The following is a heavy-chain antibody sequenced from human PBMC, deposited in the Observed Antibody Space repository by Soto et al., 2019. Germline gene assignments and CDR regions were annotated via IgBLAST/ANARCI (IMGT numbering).Heavy chain of an antibody. CDR1: GGSISSGGYY. V-gene: IGHV4-31*03. J-gene: IGHJ5*02. D-gene: IGHD3-10*01. Sequence: QVQLQESGPGLVKPSQTLSLTCTVSGGSISSGGYYWSWIRQHTGKGLEWIGYIYYSGSTYYNPSLKSRVTISVDTSKKQFSLKLCSVTAADTAVYYCVVWFGELLGPSWFDPWGQGTLVTVSS. CDR2: IYYSGST. CDR3: VVWFGELLGPSWFDP.